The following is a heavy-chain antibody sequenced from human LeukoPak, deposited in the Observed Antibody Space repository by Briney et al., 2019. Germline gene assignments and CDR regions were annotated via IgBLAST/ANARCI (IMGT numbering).Heavy chain of an antibody. CDR3: ARALVVRGFGGFRYFDY. CDR1: GFTFSNYG. CDR2: IRYDGSNK. Sequence: GGSLRLSCAASGFTFSNYGMHWVRQAPGKGLYWVAFIRYDGSNKYYADSVKGRFTISRDNAKNSLYLQMNSLRVEDTAVYYCARALVVRGFGGFRYFDYWGQGSLVTVSS. D-gene: IGHD3-10*01. V-gene: IGHV3-30*02. J-gene: IGHJ4*02.